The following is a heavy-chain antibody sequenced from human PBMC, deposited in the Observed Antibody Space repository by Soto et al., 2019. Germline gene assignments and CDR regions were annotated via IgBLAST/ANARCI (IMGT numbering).Heavy chain of an antibody. CDR3: ATLPVAWGQTTNDY. J-gene: IGHJ4*02. Sequence: ASVKVSCKVSGYTLTELSMHWVRQAPGKGLEWMGGFDPEDGETIYAQKFQGRATMTEDTSTDTAYMELSSLRSEDTAVYYCATLPVAWGQTTNDYWGQGTLVTVSS. V-gene: IGHV1-24*01. D-gene: IGHD6-19*01. CDR2: FDPEDGET. CDR1: GYTLTELS.